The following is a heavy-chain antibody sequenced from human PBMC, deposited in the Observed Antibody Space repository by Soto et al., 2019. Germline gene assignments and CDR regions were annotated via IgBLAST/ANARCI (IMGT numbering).Heavy chain of an antibody. CDR1: GGSISSGVYY. CDR3: ARTIFVYYYMDV. J-gene: IGHJ6*03. V-gene: IGHV4-31*03. Sequence: SETLSLTCTVSGGSISSGVYYWSWIRQHPGKGLEWIGYIYYSGSTYYNPSLKSRVTISVDTSKNQFSLKLSSVTAADTAVYYCARTIFVYYYMDVWGKGTTVTVSS. D-gene: IGHD3-3*01. CDR2: IYYSGST.